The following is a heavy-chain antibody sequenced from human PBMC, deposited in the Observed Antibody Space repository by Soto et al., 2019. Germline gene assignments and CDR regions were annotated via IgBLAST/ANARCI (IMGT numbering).Heavy chain of an antibody. CDR1: GGSFSGYY. D-gene: IGHD3-10*01. J-gene: IGHJ6*03. CDR2: INHSGST. Sequence: SETLSLTCAVYGGSFSGYYWSWIRQPPGKGLEWIGEINHSGSTNYNPSLKSRVTISVDTSKNQFSLKLSSVTAADTAVYYCASIKSHSYYYYMDVWGKGTTVTVSS. V-gene: IGHV4-34*01. CDR3: ASIKSHSYYYYMDV.